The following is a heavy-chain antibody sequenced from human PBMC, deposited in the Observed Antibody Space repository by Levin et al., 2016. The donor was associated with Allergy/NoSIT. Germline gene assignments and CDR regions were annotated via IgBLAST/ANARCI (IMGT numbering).Heavy chain of an antibody. CDR2: ISSSSSYI. CDR3: ARVCLNWNYATPKVNAYYYYGMDV. D-gene: IGHD1-7*01. J-gene: IGHJ6*02. Sequence: QPPGKGLEWVSSISSSSSYIYYADSVKGRFTISRDNAKNSLYLQMNSLRAEDTAVYYCARVCLNWNYATPKVNAYYYYGMDVWGQGTTVTVSS. V-gene: IGHV3-21*01.